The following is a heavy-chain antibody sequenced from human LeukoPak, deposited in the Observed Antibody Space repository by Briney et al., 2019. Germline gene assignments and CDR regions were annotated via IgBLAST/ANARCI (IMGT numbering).Heavy chain of an antibody. Sequence: GGSLRLSCAASGFTFSGYAMSWVRQAPGKGLEWVSAISGSGDSTYYAGSLKGRFTISRDNSRNTIYLQMNSLRADDTAVYYCANWSGVADPFDYWGQGTLVTVSS. CDR2: ISGSGDST. J-gene: IGHJ4*02. V-gene: IGHV3-23*01. CDR1: GFTFSGYA. CDR3: ANWSGVADPFDY. D-gene: IGHD6-19*01.